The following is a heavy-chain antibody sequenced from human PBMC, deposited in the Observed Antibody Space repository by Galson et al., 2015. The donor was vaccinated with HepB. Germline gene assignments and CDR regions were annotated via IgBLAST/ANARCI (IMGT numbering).Heavy chain of an antibody. CDR2: FSGYDGST. D-gene: IGHD1-7*01. J-gene: IGHJ6*02. V-gene: IGHV1-18*01. CDR3: ARDSRLELRLNNYFSLGLHG. Sequence: VKVSCKASGYSFSNYGLSWIRQAPGPGLEWLGWFSGYDGSTNYAHKFQGRVTMTADASTGTPYLEQRNLRSDVTAVYYCARDSRLELRLNNYFSLGLHGWGQGTRSPSP. CDR1: GYSFSNYG.